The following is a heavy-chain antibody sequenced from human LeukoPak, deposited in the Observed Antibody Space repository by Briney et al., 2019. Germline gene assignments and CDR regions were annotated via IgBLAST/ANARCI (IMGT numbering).Heavy chain of an antibody. Sequence: PGGSLRLSCAASGFTLSSYAMSWVRQAPGKGLEWVSAISGSGGSTYYADSVKGRFTISRDNSKNTLYLQMNSLRAEDTAVYYCAKDQGQWLVRSDFDYWGQGTLVTVSS. CDR2: ISGSGGST. V-gene: IGHV3-23*01. J-gene: IGHJ4*02. D-gene: IGHD6-19*01. CDR3: AKDQGQWLVRSDFDY. CDR1: GFTLSSYA.